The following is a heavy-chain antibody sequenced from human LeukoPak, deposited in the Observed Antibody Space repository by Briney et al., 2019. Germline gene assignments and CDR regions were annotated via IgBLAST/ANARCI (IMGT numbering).Heavy chain of an antibody. J-gene: IGHJ3*02. CDR2: IWYDGSNK. CDR3: ARDRCSSTSCYFDAFDI. D-gene: IGHD2-2*01. CDR1: GFTFSSYG. V-gene: IGHV3-33*01. Sequence: GGSLRLSCAASGFTFSSYGMHWVRQAPGKGLEWVAVIWYDGSNKYYADSVKGRFTISRDNSKNTLYLQMNSLRAEDTAVYYCARDRCSSTSCYFDAFDIWGQGTMVTVSS.